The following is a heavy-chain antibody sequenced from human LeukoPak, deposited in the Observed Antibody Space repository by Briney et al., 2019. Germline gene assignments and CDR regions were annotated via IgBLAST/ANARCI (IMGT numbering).Heavy chain of an antibody. CDR1: GFTFSSYW. CDR3: ATGHCSDAPCYARNY. J-gene: IGHJ4*02. Sequence: PGGSLRLSCAASGFTFSSYWMSWVRQAPGKGLEWVANIKQDGSDKYYVDSVKGRFTISRDNAKNTLYLQVNSLRAEDTAVYYCATGHCSDAPCYARNYWGRGTLVTVSS. V-gene: IGHV3-7*01. D-gene: IGHD2-15*01. CDR2: IKQDGSDK.